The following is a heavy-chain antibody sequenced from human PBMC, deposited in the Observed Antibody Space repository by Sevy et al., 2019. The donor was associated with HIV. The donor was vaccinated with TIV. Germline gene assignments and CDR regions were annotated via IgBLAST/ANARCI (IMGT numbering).Heavy chain of an antibody. J-gene: IGHJ4*02. CDR3: ASYLGYCSSTSCPYYDSSGYYPADY. CDR2: ISSSSSTI. CDR1: GFTFSSYS. V-gene: IGHV3-48*02. D-gene: IGHD2-2*01. Sequence: GPLRLSCAASGFTFSSYSMNWVRQAPGKGLEWVSYISSSSSTIYYADSVKGRFTISRDNAKNSLYLQMNSLRDEDTAVYYCASYLGYCSSTSCPYYDSSGYYPADYWGQGTLVTVSS.